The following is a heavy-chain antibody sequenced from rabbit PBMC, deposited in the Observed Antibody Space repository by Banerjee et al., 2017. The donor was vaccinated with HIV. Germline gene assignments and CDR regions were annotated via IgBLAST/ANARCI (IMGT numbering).Heavy chain of an antibody. CDR2: IYAGSSNST. D-gene: IGHD1-1*01. J-gene: IGHJ4*01. CDR3: ANGYSDVYFNL. Sequence: QEQLEESGGDLVKPEGSLTLTCTASGFSFNNKYVMCWVRQAPGKGLEWIGCIYAGSSNSTYYANWAKGRFTISKTSSTTVTLQMTSLTAADTATYFCANGYSDVYFNLWGQGTLVTVS. V-gene: IGHV1S45*01. CDR1: GFSFNNKYV.